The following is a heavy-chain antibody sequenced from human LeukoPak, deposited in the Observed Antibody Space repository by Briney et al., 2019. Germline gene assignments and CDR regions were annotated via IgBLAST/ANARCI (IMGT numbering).Heavy chain of an antibody. CDR2: IPYDGSNK. V-gene: IGHV3-30-3*01. D-gene: IGHD2-2*01. Sequence: GGSLRLSCAASGFTFSSYAMHWVRQAPGKGLEWVAVIPYDGSNKYYADSVKGRFTISRDNSKNTLYLQMNSLRAEDTAVYYCAKGRTAFDSWGQGTLVTVSS. CDR1: GFTFSSYA. J-gene: IGHJ4*02. CDR3: AKGRTAFDS.